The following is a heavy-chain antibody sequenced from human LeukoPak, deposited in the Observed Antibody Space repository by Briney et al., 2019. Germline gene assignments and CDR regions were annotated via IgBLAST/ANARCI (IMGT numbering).Heavy chain of an antibody. CDR3: ARGPIRYFDRRGAFDI. J-gene: IGHJ3*02. CDR1: GFTFSSYW. D-gene: IGHD3-9*01. V-gene: IGHV3-7*01. CDR2: IKQDGSEK. Sequence: GGSLRLSCAASGFTFSSYWMSWVRQAPGKGLEWVANIKQDGSEKYYVDSVKGRFTISRDNAKNSLYLQMNSLRAEDTAVYYCARGPIRYFDRRGAFDIWGQGTMVTVSS.